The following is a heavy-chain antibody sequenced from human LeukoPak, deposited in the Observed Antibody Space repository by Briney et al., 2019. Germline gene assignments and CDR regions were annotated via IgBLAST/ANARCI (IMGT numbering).Heavy chain of an antibody. J-gene: IGHJ1*01. CDR2: TRNKANSYTT. Sequence: GGSLRLSCAASGFTFSDHYMDWVRQAPGKGLEWVGRTRNKANSYTTEYAASVKGRFTISRDDSKNSLYLQMNSLKTEDTAVYYCVRVSLGYCSGGSCFPFFQHWGQGTLVTVSS. CDR1: GFTFSDHY. D-gene: IGHD2-15*01. V-gene: IGHV3-72*01. CDR3: VRVSLGYCSGGSCFPFFQH.